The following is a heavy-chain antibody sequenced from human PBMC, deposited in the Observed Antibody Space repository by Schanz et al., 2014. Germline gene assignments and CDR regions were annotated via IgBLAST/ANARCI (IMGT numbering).Heavy chain of an antibody. CDR3: AREPLSGYNWFDP. V-gene: IGHV4-34*02. CDR2: INQSGTT. Sequence: QVQLQQWGAGLLKPSETLSLTCAVYGGSFSSNYWSWIRQPPGKGLEWIGEINQSGTTNYNPSLKSRVTMSVDPPKNQFSLKRSSVTAADTAVYYCAREPLSGYNWFDPWGQGSLVTVSS. D-gene: IGHD6-25*01. J-gene: IGHJ5*02. CDR1: GGSFSSNY.